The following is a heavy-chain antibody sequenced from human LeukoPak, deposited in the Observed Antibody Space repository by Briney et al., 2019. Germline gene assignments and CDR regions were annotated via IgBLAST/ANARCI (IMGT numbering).Heavy chain of an antibody. D-gene: IGHD5-18*01. CDR1: GGSISSYY. Sequence: SETLSLTCTVSGGSISSYYWSWIRQPPGKGLEWIGYIYYSGSTNYNPSLKSRVTISVDTSKNQFSLKLSSVTAADTAVYYCAGSLFFPTNSYGNWFDPWGQGTLVTVSS. CDR3: AGSLFFPTNSYGNWFDP. J-gene: IGHJ5*02. CDR2: IYYSGST. V-gene: IGHV4-59*01.